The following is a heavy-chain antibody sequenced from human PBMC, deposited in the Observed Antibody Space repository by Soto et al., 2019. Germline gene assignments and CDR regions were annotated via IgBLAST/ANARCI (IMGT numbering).Heavy chain of an antibody. CDR3: ATDRALGATLGAIDF. J-gene: IGHJ4*02. D-gene: IGHD1-26*01. Sequence: SLRLSCAASGFTFSNIALHWFRQARGKGLEWVAAISYDGTYRPYADFARGRFTISRDNSQKTLYLQMNSLRPEDTALYYCATDRALGATLGAIDFWGQGTLVTVSS. CDR1: GFTFSNIA. V-gene: IGHV3-30-3*01. CDR2: ISYDGTYR.